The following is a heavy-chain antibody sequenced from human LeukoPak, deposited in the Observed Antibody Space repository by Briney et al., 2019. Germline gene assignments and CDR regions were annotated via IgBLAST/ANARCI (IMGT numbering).Heavy chain of an antibody. J-gene: IGHJ4*02. CDR2: ISAYNGDT. V-gene: IGHV1-18*01. CDR1: GYTFTSYG. Sequence: ASVKVSCKASGYTFTSYGISWVRQAPGQGLEWMGWISAYNGDTNYAQNLQGRVTMTTDTSTSTAYMELRSLRSDDTAVYYCGKSNAYGSSSFCDYWGQGTLVTVSS. D-gene: IGHD2-15*01. CDR3: GKSNAYGSSSFCDY.